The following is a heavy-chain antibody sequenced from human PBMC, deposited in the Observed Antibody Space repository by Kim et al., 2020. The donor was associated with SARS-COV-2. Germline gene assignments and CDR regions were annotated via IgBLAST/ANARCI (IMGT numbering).Heavy chain of an antibody. CDR3: ARSRFKQWSPLNFDY. D-gene: IGHD6-19*01. CDR1: GGSISSYY. V-gene: IGHV4-59*13. CDR2: IYYSGGT. J-gene: IGHJ4*02. Sequence: SETLSLTCTVSGGSISSYYWSWIRQPPGKGLEWIGYIYYSGGTNYNPSLKSRVTISVDTSKNQFSLKLSSVTAADTAVYYCARSRFKQWSPLNFDYWGQGTLVTVSS.